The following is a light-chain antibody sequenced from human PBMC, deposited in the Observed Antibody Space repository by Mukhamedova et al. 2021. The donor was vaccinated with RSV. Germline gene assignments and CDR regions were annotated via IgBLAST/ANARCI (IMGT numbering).Light chain of an antibody. V-gene: IGKV3D-15*01. CDR3: QQYNNWPGT. J-gene: IGKJ1*01. CDR2: GAS. Sequence: QKPGQAPRLLIYGASSRATGIPDRFSGSGSGTDFTLTISRLEPEDFAVYYCQQYNNWPGTFGQGTKVEIK.